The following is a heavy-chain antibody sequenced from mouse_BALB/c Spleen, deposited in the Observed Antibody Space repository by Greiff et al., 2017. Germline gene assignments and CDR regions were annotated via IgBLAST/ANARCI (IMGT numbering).Heavy chain of an antibody. J-gene: IGHJ2*01. CDR1: GYAFSSYW. V-gene: IGHV1-80*01. Sequence: QVQLQQSGAELVRPGSSVKISCKASGYAFSSYWMNWVKQRPGQGLEWIGSIYPGDGATNYNGKFKGKATLTADNSSSTTYMTLSSLTSEDSAVYFCAGDITTVRFDYWGQGTTLTVSS. CDR2: IYPGDGAT. CDR3: AGDITTVRFDY. D-gene: IGHD1-1*01.